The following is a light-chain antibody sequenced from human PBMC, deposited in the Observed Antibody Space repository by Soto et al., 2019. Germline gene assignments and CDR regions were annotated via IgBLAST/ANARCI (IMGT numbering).Light chain of an antibody. CDR1: QSVSSSY. Sequence: EIVLTQSPGTLSLSPGDRATLSCRASQSVSSSYLAWYQQKPGQAPGLLIYGASSRATGIPDRFSGGGSGTDFTLTISRMENASFVEYYCQQYGRSPWTFGQGTKVEDK. CDR3: QQYGRSPWT. V-gene: IGKV3-20*01. J-gene: IGKJ1*01. CDR2: GAS.